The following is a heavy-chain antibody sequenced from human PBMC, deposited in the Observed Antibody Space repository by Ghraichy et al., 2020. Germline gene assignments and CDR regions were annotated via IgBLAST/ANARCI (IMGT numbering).Heavy chain of an antibody. J-gene: IGHJ5*02. D-gene: IGHD3-3*01. Sequence: SETLSLTCTVSGGSISSYYWSWIRQPAGKGLEWIGRIYTSGSTNYNPSLKSRVTMSVDTSKNQFSLKLSSVTAADTAVYYCARVKEAIWSGYETYNWFDPWGQGTLVTVSS. CDR1: GGSISSYY. CDR3: ARVKEAIWSGYETYNWFDP. CDR2: IYTSGST. V-gene: IGHV4-4*07.